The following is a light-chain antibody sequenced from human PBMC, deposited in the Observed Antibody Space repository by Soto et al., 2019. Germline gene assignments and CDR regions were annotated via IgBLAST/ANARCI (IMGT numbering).Light chain of an antibody. CDR2: DDS. CDR1: NIGSKS. CDR3: QVWDSSRGV. V-gene: IGLV3-21*02. Sequence: SYELTQPPSVSVAPGQTARIPCGGNNIGSKSAHWYQQKPGQAPVLVVYDDSDRPSGIPERFSGSNSGNTATLTISRVGAGDEADYYCQVWDSSRGVFGGGTKLTVL. J-gene: IGLJ3*02.